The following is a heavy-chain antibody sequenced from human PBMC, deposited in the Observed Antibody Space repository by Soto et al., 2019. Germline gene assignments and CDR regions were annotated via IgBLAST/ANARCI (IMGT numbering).Heavy chain of an antibody. Sequence: GGSLRLSCAASGFTFSSYWMSWVRQAPGKGLEWVANIKQDGSEKYYVDSVKGRFTISRDNAKNSLYLQMNSLRAEDTAVYYCARELVATITDYYYYYGMDVWGQGTTVTVSS. CDR2: IKQDGSEK. CDR3: ARELVATITDYYYYYGMDV. D-gene: IGHD5-12*01. J-gene: IGHJ6*02. CDR1: GFTFSSYW. V-gene: IGHV3-7*01.